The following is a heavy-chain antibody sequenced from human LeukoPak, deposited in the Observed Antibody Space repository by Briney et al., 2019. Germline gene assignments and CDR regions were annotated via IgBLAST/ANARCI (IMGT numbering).Heavy chain of an antibody. D-gene: IGHD3-3*01. Sequence: SETLSLTCAVYGGSFSGYYWSWIRQPPGKGLEWIGEINHSGSTNYNPSLKSRVTISVDTSKNQFSLKLSSVTAADTAVYYCARLLPYYDFWSGYSSYGMDVWGQGTTVTVSS. CDR3: ARLLPYYDFWSGYSSYGMDV. V-gene: IGHV4-34*01. J-gene: IGHJ6*02. CDR1: GGSFSGYY. CDR2: INHSGST.